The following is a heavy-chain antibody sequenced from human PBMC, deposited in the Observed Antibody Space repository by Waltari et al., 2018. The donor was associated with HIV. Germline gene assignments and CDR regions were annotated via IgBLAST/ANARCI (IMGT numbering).Heavy chain of an antibody. V-gene: IGHV1-18*01. D-gene: IGHD1-1*01. CDR2: ISVFNANT. Sequence: VQLEQSGTEVKKPGAAVKVSCRASVYNFNNYGITWVRQAPGQGLEWMGWISVFNANTNYAQKFQGRVTMTADTATRTVYLELRSLKSDDTAVYFCGRDLFPRLQLRSDWIDPWGQGTLVIVSS. CDR1: VYNFNNYG. CDR3: GRDLFPRLQLRSDWIDP. J-gene: IGHJ5*02.